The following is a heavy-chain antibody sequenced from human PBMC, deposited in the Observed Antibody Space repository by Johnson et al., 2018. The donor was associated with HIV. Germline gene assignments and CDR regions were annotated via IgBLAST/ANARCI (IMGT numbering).Heavy chain of an antibody. CDR2: ISYDGSSQ. D-gene: IGHD1-26*01. Sequence: QVQLVESGGGVVQPGGSLRLSCAASGFTFSSYGMDWVRQAPGQGLEWVAAISYDGSSQYYADAVKGRFTISRDNSKNTLYLQMTSLRSEDTAVYYCAKSNASFELSGEDAVDIWGQGTMVTVSS. V-gene: IGHV3-30*18. CDR3: AKSNASFELSGEDAVDI. CDR1: GFTFSSYG. J-gene: IGHJ3*02.